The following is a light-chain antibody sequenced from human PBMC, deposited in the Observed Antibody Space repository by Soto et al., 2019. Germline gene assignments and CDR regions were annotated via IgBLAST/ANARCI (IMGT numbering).Light chain of an antibody. CDR2: EVS. CDR1: SSDIGANIY. Sequence: QSALTQPASVSGSPGQSITISCTGTSSDIGANIYVSWYQQHPGKAPKLIIHEVSNRPSGVSNRFSGSKSGNTASLIISGLQAEDEADYYCSSYTSSSRVFGGGTKVTVL. V-gene: IGLV2-14*01. CDR3: SSYTSSSRV. J-gene: IGLJ3*02.